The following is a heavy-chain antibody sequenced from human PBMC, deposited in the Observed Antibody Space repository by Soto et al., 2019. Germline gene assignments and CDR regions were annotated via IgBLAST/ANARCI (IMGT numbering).Heavy chain of an antibody. CDR2: LSGSGVST. V-gene: IGHV3-23*01. CDR3: AKIESRFFYYSTGYYPFYF. CDR1: GFTFSNFA. Sequence: PGGSLRLSCAASGFTFSNFAMSWVRQAPGKGLEWVSALSGSGVSTYYADSVMGRFTISRDNSKNTVYLQMNSLRAEDTAVYYCAKIESRFFYYSTGYYPFYFWGQGTLVPVSS. D-gene: IGHD3-22*01. J-gene: IGHJ4*02.